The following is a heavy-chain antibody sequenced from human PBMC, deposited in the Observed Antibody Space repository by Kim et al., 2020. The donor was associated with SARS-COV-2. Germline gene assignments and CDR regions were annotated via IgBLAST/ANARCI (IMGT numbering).Heavy chain of an antibody. CDR2: MSPNSGNT. V-gene: IGHV1-8*01. J-gene: IGHJ4*02. Sequence: ASVKVSCKASGYTFTTYDFNWVRQAPGQGIEWMGWMSPNSGNTLYAQKFQGRVTMTRNTSISTAYLELSGLRSEDTAVYYCATARGSGSYPLDYWGQGTLVTVSS. CDR1: GYTFTTYD. CDR3: ATARGSGSYPLDY. D-gene: IGHD3-10*01.